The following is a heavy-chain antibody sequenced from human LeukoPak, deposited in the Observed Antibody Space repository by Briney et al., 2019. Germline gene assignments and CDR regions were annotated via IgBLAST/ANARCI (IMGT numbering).Heavy chain of an antibody. J-gene: IGHJ3*02. V-gene: IGHV4-59*01. CDR2: IYYSGRT. CDR1: GGSLSSYY. D-gene: IGHD3-22*01. Sequence: PSETLSLTCTVSGGSLSSYYSSWVRQPPPEGLGWIGYIYYSGRTNYNPSLNSRVTISVDTSKNQFSLKLSSVTAADTAVYYCAREVPYYDSSGYYDDAFDIWGQGTMVTVSS. CDR3: AREVPYYDSSGYYDDAFDI.